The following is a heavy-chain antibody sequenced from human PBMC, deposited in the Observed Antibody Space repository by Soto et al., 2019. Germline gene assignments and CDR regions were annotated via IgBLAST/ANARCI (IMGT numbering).Heavy chain of an antibody. CDR1: GGSFSGYY. D-gene: IGHD2-21*01. CDR2: INHSGST. CDR3: ARGGTVGNNCGGDCYSFDY. J-gene: IGHJ4*02. Sequence: SETLSLTCAVYGGSFSGYYWSWIRQPPGKGLEWIGEINHSGSTNYNPSLKSRVTISVDTSKNQFSLKLTSVTAADTAVYYCARGGTVGNNCGGDCYSFDYWGQGTLVTVS. V-gene: IGHV4-34*01.